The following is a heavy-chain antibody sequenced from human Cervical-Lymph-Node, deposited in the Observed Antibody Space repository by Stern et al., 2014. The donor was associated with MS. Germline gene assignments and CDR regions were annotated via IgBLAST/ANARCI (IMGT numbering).Heavy chain of an antibody. J-gene: IGHJ4*02. CDR1: GYSFTANW. D-gene: IGHD4-17*01. CDR2: IYTGDADT. Sequence: VQLVESGAEVKKPGGSLKISCKGSGYSFTANWIAWVRQMPGKGLEWMGIIYTGDADTRYSPSFQGQVTISADKSISTAYLQWGSLKASDTAMYYCARDYGDYAFDYWGQGTLVTVSS. V-gene: IGHV5-51*01. CDR3: ARDYGDYAFDY.